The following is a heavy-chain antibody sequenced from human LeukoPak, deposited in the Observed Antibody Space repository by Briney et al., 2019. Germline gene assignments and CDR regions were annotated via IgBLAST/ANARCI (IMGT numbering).Heavy chain of an antibody. V-gene: IGHV1-2*02. CDR2: INPNSGGT. CDR3: ARVPTPYYYDSSGQGDY. D-gene: IGHD3-22*01. J-gene: IGHJ4*02. Sequence: ASVKVSCKASGYTFTGYYMHWVRQAPGQGLEWMGWINPNSGGTNYAQKFQGRVTMTRDTSISTAYMELSRLRSDDTAVYYCARVPTPYYYDSSGQGDYWGQGTLVTVSS. CDR1: GYTFTGYY.